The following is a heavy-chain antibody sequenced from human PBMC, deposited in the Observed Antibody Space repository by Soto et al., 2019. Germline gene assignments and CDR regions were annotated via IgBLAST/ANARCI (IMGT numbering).Heavy chain of an antibody. CDR3: ARWAAYCGGVCYAFDI. CDR2: IIPILGIV. J-gene: IGHJ3*02. D-gene: IGHD2-21*01. V-gene: IGHV1-69*10. Sequence: ASVKVSCKASGGTFSSYAISWVRQAPGQGLEWMGGIIPILGIVNYAQKFQGRVRITAEKSTSTAYMELSSLRSEDTAVYYCARWAAYCGGVCYAFDIWGQGTMVTVSS. CDR1: GGTFSSYA.